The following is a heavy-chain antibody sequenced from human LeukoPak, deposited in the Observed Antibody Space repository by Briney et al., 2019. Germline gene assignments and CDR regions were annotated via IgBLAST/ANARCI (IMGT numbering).Heavy chain of an antibody. J-gene: IGHJ4*02. Sequence: GGSLRLSCAASGFTFDDYGMSWVRHAPGKGLEWVSDINWNGGSTVYADSVKGRFTISRDNAKNSLYLQMNSLRAEDTALYYCARDQFGVIIVTSQYYFDYWGQGTLVTVSS. D-gene: IGHD3-3*01. CDR3: ARDQFGVIIVTSQYYFDY. CDR1: GFTFDDYG. V-gene: IGHV3-20*04. CDR2: INWNGGST.